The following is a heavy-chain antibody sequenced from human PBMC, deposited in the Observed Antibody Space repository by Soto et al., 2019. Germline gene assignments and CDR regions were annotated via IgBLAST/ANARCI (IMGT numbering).Heavy chain of an antibody. J-gene: IGHJ5*02. CDR3: AKVHTHTPAITMVRGVRNPFDP. V-gene: IGHV3-30*18. CDR2: ISYDGSNK. D-gene: IGHD3-10*01. CDR1: GFTFSSYG. Sequence: GGSLRLSCAASGFTFSSYGMHWVRQAPGKGLEWVAVISYDGSNKYYADSVKGRFTISRDNSKNTLYLQMNSLAAEDTAVYYCAKVHTHTPAITMVRGVRNPFDPWGQGTLVTVSS.